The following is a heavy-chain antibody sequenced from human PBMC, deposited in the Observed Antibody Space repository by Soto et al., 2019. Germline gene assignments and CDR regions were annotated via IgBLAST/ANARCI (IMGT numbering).Heavy chain of an antibody. J-gene: IGHJ4*02. CDR1: GGSVSSENYY. V-gene: IGHV4-61*01. CDR2: VYYSGST. Sequence: QVHLQESGPGLVKTSETLSLTCSVSGGSVSSENYYWSWIRQPPGKGLEWIGLVYYSGSTNNNPSLKSRLTISIDTSKNQFSLQLSSVTAADTAVYYCARSGTIMATNFDSWGQGTLVTVSS. CDR3: ARSGTIMATNFDS. D-gene: IGHD5-12*01.